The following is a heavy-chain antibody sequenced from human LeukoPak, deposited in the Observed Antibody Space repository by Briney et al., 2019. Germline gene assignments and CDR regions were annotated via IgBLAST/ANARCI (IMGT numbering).Heavy chain of an antibody. CDR1: GGSISSYY. D-gene: IGHD4-17*01. CDR3: ARAVTTGLDYFDY. CDR2: VYYSGST. V-gene: IGHV4-59*01. Sequence: PSETLSLTCTVSGGSISSYYWSWIRQPPGKGLEWIGYVYYSGSTNYNPSLKSRVTISADTSKNEFSLKLSSVTAADTAMYYCARAVTTGLDYFDYWGQGTLVTVSS. J-gene: IGHJ4*02.